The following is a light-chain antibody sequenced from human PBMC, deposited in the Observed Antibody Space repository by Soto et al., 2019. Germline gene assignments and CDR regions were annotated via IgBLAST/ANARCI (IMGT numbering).Light chain of an antibody. Sequence: QSALTQSPSVSGALGQRVTISCTGRSSNIGTRYDVHWYQQLPGTAPKLLIYANSNRPSGVPDRFSGSKSGTSASLAITGLQAEDEADYYCQSYDTSLSAWVFGGGTKLTVL. J-gene: IGLJ3*02. V-gene: IGLV1-40*01. CDR2: ANS. CDR3: QSYDTSLSAWV. CDR1: SSNIGTRYD.